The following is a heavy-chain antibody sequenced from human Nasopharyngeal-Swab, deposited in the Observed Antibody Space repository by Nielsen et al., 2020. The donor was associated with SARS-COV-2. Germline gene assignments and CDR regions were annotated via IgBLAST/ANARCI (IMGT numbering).Heavy chain of an antibody. CDR1: GFTFSSYS. CDR3: ARICPRPSCPDAFDI. D-gene: IGHD2-15*01. Sequence: GGSLLLSCAASGFTFSSYSMNWVRQAPGKGLEWVSSISSSSSYIYYADSVKGRFTISRDNAKNSLYLQMNSLRAEDTAVYYCARICPRPSCPDAFDIWGQGTMVTVSS. J-gene: IGHJ3*02. V-gene: IGHV3-21*01. CDR2: ISSSSSYI.